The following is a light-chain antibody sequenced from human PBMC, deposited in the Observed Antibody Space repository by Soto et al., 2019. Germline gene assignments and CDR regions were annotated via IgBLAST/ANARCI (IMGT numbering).Light chain of an antibody. CDR1: QSVSSN. CDR3: EHYNNWPPYT. V-gene: IGKV3-15*01. J-gene: IGKJ2*01. CDR2: GAS. Sequence: EIVMTQPPATLSVSPGERATLSCRASQSVSSNLAWYQQKPCQAPMLLIYGASTRSTGIPARFSGSGSGTEFTLTISSLQSEDVALSYCEHYNNWPPYTFGQGTKLEIK.